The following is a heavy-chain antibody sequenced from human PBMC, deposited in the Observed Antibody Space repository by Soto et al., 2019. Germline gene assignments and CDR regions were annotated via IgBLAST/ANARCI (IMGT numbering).Heavy chain of an antibody. CDR3: ARAIPVFDP. J-gene: IGHJ5*02. Sequence: SETLSLTCAVYGESFSGYYWSWIRQPPGKGLEWIGEINHSGSTNYNPSLKSRVTISVDTSKNQFSLKLSSVTAADTAVYYCARAIPVFDPWGQGTLVTVSS. CDR2: INHSGST. CDR1: GESFSGYY. V-gene: IGHV4-34*01.